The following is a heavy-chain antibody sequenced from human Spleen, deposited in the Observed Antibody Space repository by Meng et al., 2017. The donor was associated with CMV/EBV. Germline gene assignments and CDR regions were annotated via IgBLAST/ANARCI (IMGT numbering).Heavy chain of an antibody. CDR3: ARGSRAFDI. CDR1: GFSFSIYE. CDR2: ISHTGGTV. J-gene: IGHJ3*02. V-gene: IGHV3-48*03. Sequence: GGSLRLSCTASGFSFSIYEMNWVRQAPGKGLEWLSFISHTGGTVYYADSVKRRMIVSRDNATNSLYLQMDSLRAEDTALYYCARGSRAFDIWGQGTMVTVSS.